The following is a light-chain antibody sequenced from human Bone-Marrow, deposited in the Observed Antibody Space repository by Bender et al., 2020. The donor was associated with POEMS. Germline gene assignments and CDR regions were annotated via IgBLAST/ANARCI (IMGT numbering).Light chain of an antibody. CDR1: KLGDTY. Sequence: SYELTQPPSVSVSPGQTASITCSGDKLGDTYACWYQQKPGQSPVLVIYQDIKRPSGIPGRFSGSNSGNTATLTISGTQALDEADYYCQAWDGSTVVFGGGTKLTVL. V-gene: IGLV3-1*01. CDR3: QAWDGSTVV. J-gene: IGLJ2*01. CDR2: QDI.